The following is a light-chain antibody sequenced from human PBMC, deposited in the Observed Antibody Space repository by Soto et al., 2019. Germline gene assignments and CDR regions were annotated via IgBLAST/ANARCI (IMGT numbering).Light chain of an antibody. CDR1: SSDVGGYNY. CDR3: SSFAGNNNLL. J-gene: IGLJ2*01. V-gene: IGLV2-8*01. CDR2: EVS. Sequence: QSALTQPPSASGSHGQSVTISCTGTSSDVGGYNYVSWYQQHPGKAPKLMISEVSKRPSGVPDRFSGSKSGNTASLTVSGLQAEDEADYYCSSFAGNNNLLFGGGTKLTVL.